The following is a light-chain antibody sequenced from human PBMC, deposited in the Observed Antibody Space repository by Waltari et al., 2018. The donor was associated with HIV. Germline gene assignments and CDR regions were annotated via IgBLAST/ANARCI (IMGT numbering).Light chain of an antibody. CDR3: QQYGSSPLT. CDR1: QSVSSSY. V-gene: IGKV3-20*01. Sequence: EIVLTQSPGTLSLSPGARATLTCRASQSVSSSYLAWYQQRPGQAPRLLIYGATSRATGIPDRFSGSGSGTNFTLTISRLETEDFAVYYCQQYGSSPLTFGGGTKVEIK. J-gene: IGKJ4*01. CDR2: GAT.